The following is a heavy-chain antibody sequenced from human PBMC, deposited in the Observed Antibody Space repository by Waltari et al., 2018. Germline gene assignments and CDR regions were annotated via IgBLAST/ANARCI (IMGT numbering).Heavy chain of an antibody. CDR2: ISGSGGST. CDR1: GFTFSSYA. CDR3: AKDTSGFGATPSCYFDY. J-gene: IGHJ4*02. V-gene: IGHV3-23*01. D-gene: IGHD3-10*01. Sequence: EVQLLESGGGLVQPGGSLRLSCAASGFTFSSYAMSWVRQAPGKWLEWVSAISGSGGSTYYAESVKGRFTISRDKSKNTLYLQMNSMGAEDTAVYYCAKDTSGFGATPSCYFDYWGQGTLVTVSS.